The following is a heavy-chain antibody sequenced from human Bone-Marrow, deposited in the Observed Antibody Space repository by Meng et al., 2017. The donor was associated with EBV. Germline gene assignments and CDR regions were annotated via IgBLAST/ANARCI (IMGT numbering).Heavy chain of an antibody. CDR1: GYTFSSFD. Sequence: QVQPGQAGAEVKKPGASVKVSCKGSGYTFSSFDINWVRQATGQGLEWMGWMSPDSGKTGYAEKFQGRVTLTSDTSINTAYLELSSLTSEDTAVYYCARNLYGDGMRDYWGQGTLVTVSS. CDR3: ARNLYGDGMRDY. D-gene: IGHD2-21*02. CDR2: MSPDSGKT. J-gene: IGHJ4*02. V-gene: IGHV1-8*01.